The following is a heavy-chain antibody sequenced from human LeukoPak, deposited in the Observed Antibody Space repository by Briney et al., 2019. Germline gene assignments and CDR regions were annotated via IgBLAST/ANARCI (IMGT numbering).Heavy chain of an antibody. J-gene: IGHJ3*02. Sequence: SETLSLNCNVSGGSVSSGSYFWTWIRQPPGKGLEWIGYIYYSGHTRYRPSLQSRLTISSDTSKNQVSLNLNSVTAADTAVYYCARLDGEIGAYDIWGQGTMVTVSS. V-gene: IGHV4-61*01. CDR2: IYYSGHT. D-gene: IGHD4-17*01. CDR3: ARLDGEIGAYDI. CDR1: GGSVSSGSYF.